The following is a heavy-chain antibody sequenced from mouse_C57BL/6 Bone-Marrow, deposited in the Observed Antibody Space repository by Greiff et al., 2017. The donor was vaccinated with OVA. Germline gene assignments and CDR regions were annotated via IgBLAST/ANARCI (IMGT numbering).Heavy chain of an antibody. CDR3: ASPYYYGSSYGY. CDR2: ISTYYGDA. V-gene: IGHV1-67*01. J-gene: IGHJ2*01. CDR1: GYTFPDFA. D-gene: IGHD1-1*01. Sequence: QVQLQQSWPELVRPGVSVKISCKGSGYTFPDFAMHWVKQSHAKSLEWIGVISTYYGDASYNQKFKDKATMTVDKSSSTAYMELARLTSEDSAVYYCASPYYYGSSYGYWGQGTTLTVSS.